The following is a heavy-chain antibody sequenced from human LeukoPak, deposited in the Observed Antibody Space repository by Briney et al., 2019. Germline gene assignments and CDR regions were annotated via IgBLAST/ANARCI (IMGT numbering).Heavy chain of an antibody. V-gene: IGHV1-18*01. Sequence: ASVKVSCKASGYTFTSYGISWVRQAPGQGLEWMGWISAYNGNTNYAQKLQGRVTMTTDTSTSTAYMELRRLRSDDTAVYYCARVNDFWSGYRYYYYGMDVWGQGTTVTVSS. J-gene: IGHJ6*02. CDR2: ISAYNGNT. CDR1: GYTFTSYG. CDR3: ARVNDFWSGYRYYYYGMDV. D-gene: IGHD3-3*01.